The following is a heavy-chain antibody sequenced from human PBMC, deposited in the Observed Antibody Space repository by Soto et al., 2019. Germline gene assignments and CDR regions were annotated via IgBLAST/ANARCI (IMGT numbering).Heavy chain of an antibody. Sequence: GGSLRLSCAASGFTFSSYWMHWVRQAPGKGLVWVSRINNDGSDTIYADSVKGRFTISRDNAKNTVFLEMNSLRADDTAVYYCAKSISGAFDNWGQGTLVTVSS. D-gene: IGHD1-26*01. CDR2: INNDGSDT. CDR1: GFTFSSYW. J-gene: IGHJ4*02. CDR3: AKSISGAFDN. V-gene: IGHV3-74*01.